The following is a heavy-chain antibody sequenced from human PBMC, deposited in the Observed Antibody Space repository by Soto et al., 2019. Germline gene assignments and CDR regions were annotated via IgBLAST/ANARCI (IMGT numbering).Heavy chain of an antibody. D-gene: IGHD3-22*01. CDR2: IWYDGSNK. Sequence: PGGSLRLSCAASGFTFSSYGMHCVRQAPGKGLEWVAVIWYDGSNKYYADSVKGRFTISRDNSKNTLYLQMNSLRAEDTAVYYCARDSSGNHFEYWGQGTMVTVSS. V-gene: IGHV3-33*01. CDR3: ARDSSGNHFEY. CDR1: GFTFSSYG. J-gene: IGHJ4*02.